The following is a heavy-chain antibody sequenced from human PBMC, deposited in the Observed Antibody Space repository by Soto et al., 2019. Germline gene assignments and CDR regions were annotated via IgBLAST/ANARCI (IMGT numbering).Heavy chain of an antibody. CDR1: GGSVSSGSYY. CDR2: IYYSGST. V-gene: IGHV4-61*01. Sequence: SETLSLTCTVSGGSVSSGSYYWSWIRQPPGKGLEWIGYIYYSGSTNYNPSLKSRVTISVDTSKNQFSLKLSSVTAADTAVYYCARDKFSSGWHPYGMDVWGQGTTVTAP. J-gene: IGHJ6*02. D-gene: IGHD6-19*01. CDR3: ARDKFSSGWHPYGMDV.